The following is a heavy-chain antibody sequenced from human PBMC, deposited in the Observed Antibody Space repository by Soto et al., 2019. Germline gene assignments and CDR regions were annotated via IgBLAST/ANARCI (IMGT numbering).Heavy chain of an antibody. V-gene: IGHV2-5*02. J-gene: IGHJ4*02. Sequence: QITLKESGPTLVKPTQTLTLTCTFSGFSLSTTAAGVGWIRQPPGKALEWLALIYWDDDERYSPSLKSRLTISKDTSKNQVVLTMTNVDPVDTATYYCAHGSCMSADCYPNPYLDYWGQGILVPVSS. D-gene: IGHD2-21*02. CDR1: GFSLSTTAAG. CDR3: AHGSCMSADCYPNPYLDY. CDR2: IYWDDDE.